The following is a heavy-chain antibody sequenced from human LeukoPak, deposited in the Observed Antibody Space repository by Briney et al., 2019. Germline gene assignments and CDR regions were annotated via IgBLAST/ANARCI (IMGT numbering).Heavy chain of an antibody. CDR1: DTSINTYY. D-gene: IGHD3-10*01. Sequence: SETLSLTCTVSDTSINTYYWSWIRQPAGKGLEWIGHMYATGTTNYNPSLKSRVTMSIDTSKNQFSLKVRSVTAADTAVYYCAKVAKYYYGPETYFFFENWGQGTLVTVSS. CDR2: MYATGTT. CDR3: AKVAKYYYGPETYFFFEN. V-gene: IGHV4-4*07. J-gene: IGHJ4*02.